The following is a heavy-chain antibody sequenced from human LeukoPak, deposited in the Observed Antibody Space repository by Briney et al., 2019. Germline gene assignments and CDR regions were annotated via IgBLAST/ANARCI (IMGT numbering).Heavy chain of an antibody. V-gene: IGHV1-18*01. CDR1: GYTFTSYG. Sequence: GASVKVSCKASGYTFTSYGISWVRQAPGQGLEWMGWISAYSGNTNYAQKLQGRVTMTTDTSTSTAYMELRSLRSDDTAVYYGASDHLPDIVVLLNYYYGMDVWGQGTTVTVSS. CDR2: ISAYSGNT. CDR3: ASDHLPDIVVLLNYYYGMDV. J-gene: IGHJ6*02. D-gene: IGHD2-2*01.